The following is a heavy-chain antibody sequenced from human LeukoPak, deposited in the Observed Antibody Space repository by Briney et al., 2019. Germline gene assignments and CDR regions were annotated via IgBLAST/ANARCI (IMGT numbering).Heavy chain of an antibody. D-gene: IGHD1-26*01. CDR1: GYTFTGYY. CDR2: INPNSGGA. V-gene: IGHV1-2*02. CDR3: ARAQWELRRYNWFDP. J-gene: IGHJ5*02. Sequence: GASVKVSCKTSGYTFTGYYIQWVRQAPGQGLEWMGWINPNSGGASYVQKFQGRVTMTSDTSISTAYMELSSLRSEDTAVYYCARAQWELRRYNWFDPWGQGTLVTVSS.